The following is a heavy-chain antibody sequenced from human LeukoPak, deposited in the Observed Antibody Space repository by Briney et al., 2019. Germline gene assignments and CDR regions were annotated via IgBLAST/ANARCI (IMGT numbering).Heavy chain of an antibody. V-gene: IGHV1-69*04. J-gene: IGHJ4*02. CDR3: ARVMGATDDVVVPAATLDY. Sequence: GASVKVSCKASGGTFSSYAISWVRQAPGQGLEWMGRIIPILGIANYAQKFQGRVTITADKSTSTAYMELSSLRSEDTAVYYCARVMGATDDVVVPAATLDYWGQGTLVTVSS. D-gene: IGHD2-2*01. CDR2: IIPILGIA. CDR1: GGTFSSYA.